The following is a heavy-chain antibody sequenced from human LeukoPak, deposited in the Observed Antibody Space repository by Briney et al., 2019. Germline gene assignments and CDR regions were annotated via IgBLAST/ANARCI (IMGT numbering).Heavy chain of an antibody. V-gene: IGHV3-30*04. Sequence: GGSLRLSCAASGFTFSSYAMHWVRQAPGKGLEWVAVISYDGSNKYYADSVKGRFTISRDNSKNTLYLQMNSLRAEDTAVYYCARDPRWLTRGWFDPWGQGTLVTVSS. CDR2: ISYDGSNK. D-gene: IGHD5-24*01. J-gene: IGHJ5*02. CDR3: ARDPRWLTRGWFDP. CDR1: GFTFSSYA.